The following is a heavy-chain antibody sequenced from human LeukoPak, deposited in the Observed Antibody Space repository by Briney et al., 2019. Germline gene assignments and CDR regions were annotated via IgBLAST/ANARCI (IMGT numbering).Heavy chain of an antibody. J-gene: IGHJ5*02. V-gene: IGHV1-69*05. CDR2: IIPIFGTA. D-gene: IGHD1-26*01. Sequence: SVKVSCKASGGTFSSYAISWVRQAPGQGLEWMGGIIPIFGTANYAQKFQGRVTITTDEPTSTAYMELSSLRSEDTAVYYCASGLGWDADWFDPWGQGTLVTVSS. CDR1: GGTFSSYA. CDR3: ASGLGWDADWFDP.